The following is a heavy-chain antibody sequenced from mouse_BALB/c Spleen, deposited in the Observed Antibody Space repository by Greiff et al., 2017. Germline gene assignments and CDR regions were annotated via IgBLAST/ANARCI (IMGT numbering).Heavy chain of an antibody. V-gene: IGHV1-87*01. Sequence: QVQLQQSGAELARPGASVKLSCKASGYTFTSYWMQWVKQRPGQGLEWIGAIYPGDGDTRYTQKFKGKATLTADKSSSTAYMQLSSLASEDSAVYDCARSGYGDYGYFDVWGAGTTVTVSS. CDR1: GYTFTSYW. J-gene: IGHJ1*01. CDR2: IYPGDGDT. D-gene: IGHD2-13*01. CDR3: ARSGYGDYGYFDV.